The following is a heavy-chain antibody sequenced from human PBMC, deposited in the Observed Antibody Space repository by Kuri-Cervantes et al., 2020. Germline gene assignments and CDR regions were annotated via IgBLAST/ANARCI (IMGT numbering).Heavy chain of an antibody. J-gene: IGHJ4*02. CDR1: GGSFSGYY. Sequence: SQTLSLTCAVYGGSFSGYYWSWIRQPPGKGLEWIGEINHSGSTNYNPSLKSRVTISVDKSKNQFSLKLSSVTAADTAVYYCARDQTTGWFDYWGQGTLVTVSS. CDR3: ARDQTTGWFDY. CDR2: INHSGST. V-gene: IGHV4-34*01. D-gene: IGHD4-17*01.